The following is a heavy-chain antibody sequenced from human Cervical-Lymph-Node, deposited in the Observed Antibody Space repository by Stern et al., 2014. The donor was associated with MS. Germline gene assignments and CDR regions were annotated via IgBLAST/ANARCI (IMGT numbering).Heavy chain of an antibody. Sequence: QVQLVQSGAEVKKPGASVKVSCKASGYTFSDHYMHWVRQAPGQGLEWMGWINAKSGITNYAQKFQGRVTMTRDTSISTAYMELSSLRSDDTAVYYCARELNWNDIFTNVFDMWGQGTMVTVSS. J-gene: IGHJ3*02. V-gene: IGHV1-2*02. CDR3: ARELNWNDIFTNVFDM. CDR1: GYTFSDHY. CDR2: INAKSGIT. D-gene: IGHD1-20*01.